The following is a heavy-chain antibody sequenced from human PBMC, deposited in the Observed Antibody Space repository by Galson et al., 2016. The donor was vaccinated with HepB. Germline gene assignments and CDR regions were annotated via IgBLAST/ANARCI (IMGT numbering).Heavy chain of an antibody. V-gene: IGHV1-2*05. D-gene: IGHD3-16*01. CDR2: INPNNGDT. Sequence: SVKVSCKASGYTFTAYYIHWVRQAPGQGLEWMGRINPNNGDTNYAQKFQGRVSMTRDTSIRTAYMELSRLRFDDTVVYYCARGGPGVYDYPDSWGPGTLVTVSS. CDR3: ARGGPGVYDYPDS. J-gene: IGHJ4*02. CDR1: GYTFTAYY.